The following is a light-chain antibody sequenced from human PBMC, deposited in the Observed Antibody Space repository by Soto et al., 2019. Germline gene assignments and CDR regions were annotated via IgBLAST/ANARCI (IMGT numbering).Light chain of an antibody. CDR2: ANS. V-gene: IGLV1-40*01. CDR1: SSHFGAGFD. CDR3: QSYDTNMNGYV. J-gene: IGLJ1*01. Sequence: QSVRTQPPSVSGTPGQSVTISCTGSSSHFGAGFDVHRDQQFPATAPKLRIYANSNRPSGVPARFSGSKSGTSASLAIPGLQAEDEADYYRQSYDTNMNGYVFGTGTKVPVL.